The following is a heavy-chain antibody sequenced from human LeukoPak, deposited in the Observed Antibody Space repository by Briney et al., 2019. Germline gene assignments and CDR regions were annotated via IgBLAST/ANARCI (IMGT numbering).Heavy chain of an antibody. Sequence: GGSLRLSCAASGFTFDDYTMHWVRQAPGQGLEWVSLISWDGGSTYYADSVKGRFTISRDNSKNSLYLQMNSLRTEDTALYYCAKEGGDVILTGYSGSWFDPWGQGTLVTVSS. D-gene: IGHD3-9*01. CDR1: GFTFDDYT. J-gene: IGHJ5*02. CDR2: ISWDGGST. CDR3: AKEGGDVILTGYSGSWFDP. V-gene: IGHV3-43*01.